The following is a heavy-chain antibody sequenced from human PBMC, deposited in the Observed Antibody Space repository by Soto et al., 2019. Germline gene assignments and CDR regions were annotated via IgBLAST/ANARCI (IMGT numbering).Heavy chain of an antibody. CDR2: IWYDGSKK. Sequence: QVQLVESGGGVVQPGRSLRLSCAASGFTFITYGMHWVRQAPGKGLEWVAVIWYDGSKKYYADSVKGRFTISRDNSKNSLYLQMNSLRVEDTAVYCCARDYYGSGSQYNPLDYWGQGTLVTVSS. CDR3: ARDYYGSGSQYNPLDY. CDR1: GFTFITYG. J-gene: IGHJ4*02. D-gene: IGHD3-10*01. V-gene: IGHV3-33*01.